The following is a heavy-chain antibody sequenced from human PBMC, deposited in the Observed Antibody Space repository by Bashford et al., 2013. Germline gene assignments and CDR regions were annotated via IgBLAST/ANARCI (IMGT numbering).Heavy chain of an antibody. J-gene: IGHJ5*02. D-gene: IGHD3-22*01. CDR1: GYTFTTYY. Sequence: ASVKVSCKASGYTFTTYYIHWVRQAPGQGPEWMGIINPSVGTTTYAQKFQGRVTMTRDTSTRTVYMELSSLRSGDTGLYYCARGQMIVSDLSLVWFDPWAREPWSPSPQ. CDR2: INPSVGTT. V-gene: IGHV1-46*01. CDR3: ARGQMIVSDLSLVWFDP.